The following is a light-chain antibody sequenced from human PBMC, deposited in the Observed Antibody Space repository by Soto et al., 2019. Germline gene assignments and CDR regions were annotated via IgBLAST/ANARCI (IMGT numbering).Light chain of an antibody. J-gene: IGKJ4*01. CDR1: QSVSSSY. Sequence: EIVLTQSPGTLSLSPGERATLSCRASQSVSSSYLAWYQQKPGQAPRLLIYGASSRATGIPDRFSGCGSGTDVTLTISRLEPEDFAVYYCQQYGSSPWLTFGGGTKVEIK. CDR3: QQYGSSPWLT. CDR2: GAS. V-gene: IGKV3-20*01.